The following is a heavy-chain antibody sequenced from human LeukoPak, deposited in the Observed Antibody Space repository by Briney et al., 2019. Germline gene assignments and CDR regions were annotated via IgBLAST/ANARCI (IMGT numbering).Heavy chain of an antibody. J-gene: IGHJ4*02. CDR2: IYYSGST. CDR3: ARLPDYPYYFDY. V-gene: IGHV4-59*08. Sequence: SETLSLTCTVSGGSISSYYWSWIRQPPGKGLEWIGYIYYSGSTNYNPSLKSRDTISVDTSKNQFSLKLSSVTAADTAVYYCARLPDYPYYFDYWGQGTLVTVSS. CDR1: GGSISSYY. D-gene: IGHD4-11*01.